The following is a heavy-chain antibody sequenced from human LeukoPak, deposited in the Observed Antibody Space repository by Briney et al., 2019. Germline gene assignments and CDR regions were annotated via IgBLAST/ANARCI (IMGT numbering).Heavy chain of an antibody. CDR1: GGSFSAYY. V-gene: IGHV4-34*01. CDR3: ARGGFYCGGDCYVDY. D-gene: IGHD2-21*02. CDR2: INHSGST. Sequence: SETLSLTCAVYGGSFSAYYWSWIRQPPGKGLEWIGEINHSGSTNYNPSLKSRVTISVDTSKNQFSLKVSSVTAADTAVYYCARGGFYCGGDCYVDYWGQGTLVTVSS. J-gene: IGHJ4*02.